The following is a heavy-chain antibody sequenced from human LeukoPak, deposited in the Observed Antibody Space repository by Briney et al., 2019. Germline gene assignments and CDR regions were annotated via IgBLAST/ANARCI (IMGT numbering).Heavy chain of an antibody. J-gene: IGHJ4*02. D-gene: IGHD1-26*01. V-gene: IGHV3-30*04. Sequence: GGSLRLSCAASGFTFSSSAMHWVRQAPGKGLEWVAVISYHGRNKYYADSVKGRFTISRDNAKNSLYLQMNSLRAEDTAVYYCARGTIVGARVFDYWGQGTLVTVSS. CDR1: GFTFSSSA. CDR2: ISYHGRNK. CDR3: ARGTIVGARVFDY.